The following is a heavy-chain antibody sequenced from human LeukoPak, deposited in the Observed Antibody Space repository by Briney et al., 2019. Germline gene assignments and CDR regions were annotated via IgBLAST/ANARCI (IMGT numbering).Heavy chain of an antibody. J-gene: IGHJ4*02. Sequence: PSETLSLTCAVYGGSFSGYYWSWIRQPPGKGLEWIGEINHSGSTNYNPSLKSRVTISVDTSKNQFSLKLSSVTAADTAVYYCAREHYYDGGYWGQGTLVTVSS. CDR3: AREHYYDGGY. CDR1: GGSFSGYY. CDR2: INHSGST. V-gene: IGHV4-34*01. D-gene: IGHD3-22*01.